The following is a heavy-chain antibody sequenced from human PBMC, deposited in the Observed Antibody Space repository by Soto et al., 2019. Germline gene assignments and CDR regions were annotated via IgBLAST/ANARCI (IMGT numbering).Heavy chain of an antibody. J-gene: IGHJ3*02. CDR3: ARASGWYAGFDI. V-gene: IGHV3-30-3*01. D-gene: IGHD6-19*01. Sequence: QVQLVESGGGVVQPGRSLRLSCAASGFTFSSYAMHWVRQAPGKGLEWVSVISYDGSNKYYADSVKGRFTISRDNSKNTLFLQMNSLRAEDTAVYYCARASGWYAGFDIWGQGTMVTVSS. CDR2: ISYDGSNK. CDR1: GFTFSSYA.